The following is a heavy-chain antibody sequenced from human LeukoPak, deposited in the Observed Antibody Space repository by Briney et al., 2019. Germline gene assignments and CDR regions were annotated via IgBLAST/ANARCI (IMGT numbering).Heavy chain of an antibody. J-gene: IGHJ3*02. CDR3: AKGLSGGI. CDR2: ISGSGGST. D-gene: IGHD2-15*01. Sequence: GGSLRLSCAASGFTFSSYAMSGVRQPAGKGLEWVSAISGSGGSTYYADSVKGRFTISRDNSKNTLYLQMNSLGAEDTAVYYCAKGLSGGIWGQGTMVTVSS. V-gene: IGHV3-23*01. CDR1: GFTFSSYA.